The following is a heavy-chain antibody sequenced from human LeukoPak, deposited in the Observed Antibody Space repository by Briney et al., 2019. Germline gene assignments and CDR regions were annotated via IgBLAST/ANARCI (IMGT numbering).Heavy chain of an antibody. D-gene: IGHD3-3*01. CDR2: IYYSGST. CDR3: ARAEYYDFWSGPGWFDP. CDR1: GGSISSSSYY. V-gene: IGHV4-39*01. J-gene: IGHJ5*02. Sequence: SETLSLTCTVSGGSISSSSYYWGWIRQPPGKGLEWIGSIYYSGSTYYNPSLKSRVTISVDTSKNQFSLKLSSVTAADTAVYYCARAEYYDFWSGPGWFDPWGQGTLVTVSS.